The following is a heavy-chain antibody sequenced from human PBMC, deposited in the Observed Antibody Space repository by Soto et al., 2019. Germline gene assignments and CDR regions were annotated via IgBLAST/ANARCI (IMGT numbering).Heavy chain of an antibody. D-gene: IGHD6-13*01. V-gene: IGHV3-15*07. Sequence: EVQLVESGGGLVKPGGSLRLSCAASGFTFSNAWMNWVRQAPGKGLEWVGRIKSKYNGGTTDYAAPVKGRFIISRDDSMNTLYLQMNSLKTEDTAVYYCSTDLVGAAPADWGRGTLVTVSS. J-gene: IGHJ4*02. CDR3: STDLVGAAPAD. CDR1: GFTFSNAW. CDR2: IKSKYNGGTT.